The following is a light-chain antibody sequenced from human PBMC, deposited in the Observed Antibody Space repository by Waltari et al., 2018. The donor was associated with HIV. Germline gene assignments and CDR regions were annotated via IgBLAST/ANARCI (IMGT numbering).Light chain of an antibody. CDR2: EVT. V-gene: IGLV2-8*01. Sequence: QSALTQPPSASGPPGQSVTLSCTGTSHDVGRYDFLPCYQLRPGNVPKLIIYEVTKRPSGVAVRFSGSKSGNTASLTVSGLQNDDEADYYCSSYAANNTFVIFGGGTKLTVL. CDR3: SSYAANNTFVI. CDR1: SHDVGRYDF. J-gene: IGLJ2*01.